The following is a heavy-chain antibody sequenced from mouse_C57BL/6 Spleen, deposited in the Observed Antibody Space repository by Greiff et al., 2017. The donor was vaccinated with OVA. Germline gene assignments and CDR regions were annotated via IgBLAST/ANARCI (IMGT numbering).Heavy chain of an antibody. J-gene: IGHJ4*01. CDR3: ARGPHAMDY. V-gene: IGHV3-6*01. CDR2: ISYDGSN. Sequence: EVQLQQSGPGLVKPSQSLSLTCSVTGYSITSGYYWNWIRQFPGNKLEWMGYISYDGSNNYNPSLKNRISITRDTSKNQFFLKLNSVTTEDTATYYCARGPHAMDYWGQGTSVTVSS. CDR1: GYSITSGYY.